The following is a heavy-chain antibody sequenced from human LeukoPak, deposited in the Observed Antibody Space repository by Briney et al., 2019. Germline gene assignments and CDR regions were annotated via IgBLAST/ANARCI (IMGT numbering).Heavy chain of an antibody. D-gene: IGHD3-22*01. V-gene: IGHV4-30-2*01. Sequence: SETLSLTCAVSGGSISSGGYSWSWIRQPPGKGLEWIGYIYHSGSTNYNPSLKSRVTISVDTSKNQFSLKLSSVTAADTAVYYCARVARPLYYYDSSGYYYDYWGQGTLVTVSS. CDR3: ARVARPLYYYDSSGYYYDY. CDR2: IYHSGST. CDR1: GGSISSGGYS. J-gene: IGHJ4*02.